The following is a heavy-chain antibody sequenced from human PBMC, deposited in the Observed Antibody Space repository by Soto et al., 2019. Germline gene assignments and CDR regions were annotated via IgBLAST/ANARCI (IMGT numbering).Heavy chain of an antibody. J-gene: IGHJ4*02. CDR1: GYTFSSYG. Sequence: QVHLMQSGAEVKSPGASVRVSCKASGYTFSSYGVSWVRQAPGQGLEFMGWISVYNGHTNYAQKCQGRVPITTDTSTCTAYMELRSLRSPHTAVYFWASCDFVDAAPPLTHWGQATLVTVSA. CDR2: ISVYNGHT. CDR3: ASCDFVDAAPPLTH. D-gene: IGHD2-21*02. V-gene: IGHV1-18*01.